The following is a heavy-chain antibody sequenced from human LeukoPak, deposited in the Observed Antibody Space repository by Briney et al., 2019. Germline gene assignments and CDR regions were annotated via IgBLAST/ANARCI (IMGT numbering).Heavy chain of an antibody. CDR1: GGSISSYY. CDR3: ARGGYSYGTNWFDP. CDR2: IYTSGST. J-gene: IGHJ5*02. Sequence: PSETLSLTCTVSGGSISSYYWSWIRQPPGKGLEWIGYIYTSGSTNYNPSLKNRVTISVDTSKNQFSLKLSAVTAADTAVHYCARGGYSYGTNWFDPWGQGTLVTVSS. D-gene: IGHD5-18*01. V-gene: IGHV4-4*09.